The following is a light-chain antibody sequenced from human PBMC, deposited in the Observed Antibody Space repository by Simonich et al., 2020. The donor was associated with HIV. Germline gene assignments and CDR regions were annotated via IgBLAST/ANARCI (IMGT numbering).Light chain of an antibody. CDR1: SRDFGSYNL. Sequence: QSALTQPASVSGSPGQSFTISCTGTSRDFGSYNLVSWSQQHPGKAPKLKIYGGSKRPSGVSNRFSGYKSGNTASLTISGLQAEDEADYYCCSYAGSSTLVFGGGTKLTVL. J-gene: IGLJ2*01. CDR2: GGS. CDR3: CSYAGSSTLV. V-gene: IGLV2-23*01.